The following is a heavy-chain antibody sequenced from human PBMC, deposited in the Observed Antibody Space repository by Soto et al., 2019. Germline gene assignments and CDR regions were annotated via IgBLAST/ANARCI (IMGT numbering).Heavy chain of an antibody. V-gene: IGHV1-18*01. Sequence: ASVKVSCKASGGTFSSYTISWVRQAPGQGLEWMGWIGPYNGNTNFAQNLQGRVTLTTDTSTSTAYMELRSLRSDDTAVYYCARDSRIAAADYWFDPWGQGTLVTVSS. J-gene: IGHJ5*02. CDR3: ARDSRIAAADYWFDP. CDR1: GGTFSSYT. CDR2: IGPYNGNT. D-gene: IGHD6-13*01.